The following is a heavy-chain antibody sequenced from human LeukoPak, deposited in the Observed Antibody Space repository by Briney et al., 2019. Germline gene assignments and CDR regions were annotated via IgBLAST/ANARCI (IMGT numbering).Heavy chain of an antibody. Sequence: KPSETMSLTCTVSGGSISSGDYYWSWIRQPPGKGLEWIGYIYYSGSTYYNPSLKSRVTISVDTSKNQFSLKLSSVTAADTAVYYCARVEQLVAMGGLDYWGQGTLVTVSS. V-gene: IGHV4-30-4*08. CDR2: IYYSGST. D-gene: IGHD6-6*01. J-gene: IGHJ4*02. CDR1: GGSISSGDYY. CDR3: ARVEQLVAMGGLDY.